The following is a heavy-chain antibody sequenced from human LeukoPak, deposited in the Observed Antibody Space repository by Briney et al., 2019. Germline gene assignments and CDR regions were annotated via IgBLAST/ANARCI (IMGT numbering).Heavy chain of an antibody. J-gene: IGHJ2*01. D-gene: IGHD3/OR15-3a*01. CDR3: AKDWTGTKPFDL. Sequence: GGTLRLSCAASGFTFSSYGMSWVRQAPGKGLDWVSGISGSGGSTYYADSVKGRFTISRDNSKNTLYLQMNSLRAEDTAVYYCAKDWTGTKPFDLWGRGTLVTVSS. V-gene: IGHV3-23*01. CDR1: GFTFSSYG. CDR2: ISGSGGST.